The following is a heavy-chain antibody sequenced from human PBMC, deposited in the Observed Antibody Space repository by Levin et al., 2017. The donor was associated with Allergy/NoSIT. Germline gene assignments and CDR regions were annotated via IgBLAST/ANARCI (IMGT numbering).Heavy chain of an antibody. J-gene: IGHJ3*01. Sequence: ASVKVSCKVSGYTLTELSMHWVRQAPGKGLEWMGGFDPEDGETIYAQKFQGRVTMTEDTSTDTAYMELSSLRSEDTAVYYCATIYGDYGELDAFECWGQGTTVTVS. CDR1: GYTLTELS. CDR2: FDPEDGET. CDR3: ATIYGDYGELDAFEC. V-gene: IGHV1-24*01. D-gene: IGHD4-17*01.